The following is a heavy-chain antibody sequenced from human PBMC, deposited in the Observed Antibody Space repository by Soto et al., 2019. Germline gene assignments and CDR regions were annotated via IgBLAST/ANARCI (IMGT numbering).Heavy chain of an antibody. D-gene: IGHD3-10*01. CDR2: ISRNSDYI. CDR3: ARVGAYFGEFDYFDY. J-gene: IGHJ4*02. CDR1: GFTFSSYS. Sequence: EVQLVESGGGLVKPGGSPRLSCAASGFTFSSYSMNWVRQAPGKGLEWVSSISRNSDYIYYSDSMKGRFIISRDNARTSLYLHMNSLRAEDTAVYYCARVGAYFGEFDYFDYWGQGALVTVSS. V-gene: IGHV3-21*01.